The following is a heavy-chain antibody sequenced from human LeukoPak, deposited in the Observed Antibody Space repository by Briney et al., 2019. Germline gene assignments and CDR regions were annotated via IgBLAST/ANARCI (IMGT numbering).Heavy chain of an antibody. J-gene: IGHJ4*02. CDR3: ARVLDTAMAFAY. CDR1: GGTFSSYA. D-gene: IGHD5-18*01. Sequence: SVKVSCKASGGTFSSYAISWVRQAPGQGLEWMGRIIPILGIANYAQKFQGRVTITADKSTSTAYMELSSLRSEDTAVYYCARVLDTAMAFAYWGQETLVTVSS. CDR2: IIPILGIA. V-gene: IGHV1-69*04.